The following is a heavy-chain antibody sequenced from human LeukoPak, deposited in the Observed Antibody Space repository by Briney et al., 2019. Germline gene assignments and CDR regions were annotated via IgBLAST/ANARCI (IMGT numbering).Heavy chain of an antibody. CDR1: GGSISSGDYY. CDR2: INHSGIT. V-gene: IGHV4-39*07. J-gene: IGHJ5*02. Sequence: PSETLSLTCTVSGGSISSGDYYWSWIRQPPGKGLEWIGEINHSGITNYSPSLQSRVTISVDTSKNQFSLNLTSVTAADTAVYYCARGQRRLPMLRGVGPQIWFDPWGQGTLVTVSS. D-gene: IGHD3-10*01. CDR3: ARGQRRLPMLRGVGPQIWFDP.